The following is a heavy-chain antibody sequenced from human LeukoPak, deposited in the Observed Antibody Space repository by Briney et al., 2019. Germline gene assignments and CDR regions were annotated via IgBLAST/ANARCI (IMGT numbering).Heavy chain of an antibody. CDR3: ARDRGPYYYYGMDV. D-gene: IGHD3-10*01. CDR1: GGSISSYY. Sequence: SETLSLTCTVSGGSISSYYWSWIRQPPGKGLEWIGYIYYSGSTNYNPSLKSRVTISVDTSKNQFSLKLSSVTAADTAVYYCARDRGPYYYYGMDVWGQETTVTVSS. J-gene: IGHJ6*02. V-gene: IGHV4-59*01. CDR2: IYYSGST.